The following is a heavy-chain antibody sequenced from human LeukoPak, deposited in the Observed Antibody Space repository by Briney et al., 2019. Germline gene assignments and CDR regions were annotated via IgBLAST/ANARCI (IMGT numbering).Heavy chain of an antibody. CDR1: GGSISSYY. V-gene: IGHV4-4*07. CDR3: ARDQGGSYSDYYYYYMDV. Sequence: SETLSLTCNVSGGSISSYYWSWIRQPAGKGLKWIGRIYTSGSTNYNPSLKSRVTMSVDTAKNQFSLKLSSVTAADTAVYYCARDQGGSYSDYYYYYMDVWGKGTTVTVSS. J-gene: IGHJ6*03. CDR2: IYTSGST. D-gene: IGHD1-26*01.